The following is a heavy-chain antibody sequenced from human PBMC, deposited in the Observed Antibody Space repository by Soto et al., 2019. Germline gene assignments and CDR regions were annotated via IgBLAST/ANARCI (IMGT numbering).Heavy chain of an antibody. Sequence: ASETLSLTCVVYGGSFSGYYWSWIRPSPGKGLEWIGEINHGGSTNYNPSLKSRVTISVDTSKNQFSLRLSSVTAADTAVYYCARVWRFQSSSVMYNWFFDLWGRGTLVTVSS. CDR1: GGSFSGYY. V-gene: IGHV4-34*01. D-gene: IGHD6-6*01. CDR2: INHGGST. CDR3: ARVWRFQSSSVMYNWFFDL. J-gene: IGHJ2*01.